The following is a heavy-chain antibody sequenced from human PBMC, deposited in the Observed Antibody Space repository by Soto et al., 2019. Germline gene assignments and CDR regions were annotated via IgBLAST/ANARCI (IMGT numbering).Heavy chain of an antibody. V-gene: IGHV4-34*01. Sequence: ILSVTCAFEGGYCIDYYWSCIRQHRRKGLEWIGEINHSGSTNYNPSLKSRVTISLDTSKNQFSLQLSSVTAADTAVYYCATCNYGKLYYYYYHGRGVWGPGTTVTVS. CDR1: GGYCIDYY. CDR3: ATCNYGKLYYYYYHGRGV. J-gene: IGHJ6*01. CDR2: INHSGST. D-gene: IGHD3-10*01.